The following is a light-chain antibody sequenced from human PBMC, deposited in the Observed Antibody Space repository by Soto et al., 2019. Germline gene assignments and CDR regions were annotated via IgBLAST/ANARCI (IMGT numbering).Light chain of an antibody. J-gene: IGKJ3*01. V-gene: IGKV1-39*01. Sequence: DIQMTQSPPALSASVGDRVTITCRASQNIDSYLNWYQQKPGKAPKLLIYAASSLQSGVPSRFSGSGSGTDFTLTISSLQPEDFATYYCQQSYSTPITFGPGTKVDI. CDR2: AAS. CDR1: QNIDSY. CDR3: QQSYSTPIT.